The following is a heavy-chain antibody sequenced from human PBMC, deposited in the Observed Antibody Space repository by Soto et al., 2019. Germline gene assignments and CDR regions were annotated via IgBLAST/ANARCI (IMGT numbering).Heavy chain of an antibody. V-gene: IGHV3-74*01. Sequence: EVQLVESGGGLVQPGGSLRLSCAASGFTLSGRSMQWVRQAPGKRLVWVSGIDNAGTDSTYADSVKGRFTSSRDMGKNMLALELNRLRVAETLVYYCARGWYGPDVWSKGTSVTVSS. CDR3: ARGWYGPDV. J-gene: IGHJ6*04. CDR2: IDNAGTDS. CDR1: GFTLSGRS.